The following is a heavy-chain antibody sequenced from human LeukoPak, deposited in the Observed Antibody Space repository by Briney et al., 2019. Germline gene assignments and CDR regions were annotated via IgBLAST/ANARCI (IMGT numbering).Heavy chain of an antibody. CDR2: INPSGGGT. CDR3: ARDVAVIPAAQKNFFDY. J-gene: IGHJ4*02. D-gene: IGHD2-2*01. Sequence: ASVKVSCRASGYTFTNYYIHWVRQATGQGLEWMGIINPSGGGTTYAQNFQGRVTMTRDTPTSTIYMELSSLRSDDTAVYFCARDVAVIPAAQKNFFDYWGQGALVTVSS. V-gene: IGHV1-46*01. CDR1: GYTFTNYY.